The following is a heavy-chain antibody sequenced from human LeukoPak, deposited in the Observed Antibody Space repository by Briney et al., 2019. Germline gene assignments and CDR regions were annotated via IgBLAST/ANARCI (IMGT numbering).Heavy chain of an antibody. CDR2: IYPGDSDT. CDR3: ARHRKHYDILTGSPYGMDV. Sequence: GESLKISCKGSGYSFTSYWIGWVRQMPGKGLEWMGIIYPGDSDTRYSPSFQGQDTISADKSISTAYLQWSSLKASDTAMYYCARHRKHYDILTGSPYGMDVWGKGTTVTVSS. J-gene: IGHJ6*04. CDR1: GYSFTSYW. D-gene: IGHD3-9*01. V-gene: IGHV5-51*01.